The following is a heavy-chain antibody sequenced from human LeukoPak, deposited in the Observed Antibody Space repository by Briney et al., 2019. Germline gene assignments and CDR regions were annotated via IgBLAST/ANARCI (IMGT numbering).Heavy chain of an antibody. D-gene: IGHD3-10*01. Sequence: TSETLSHTCTVSGGSISSYYWSWIRQPPGKGLEWIGYIYYSGSTNYNPSLKSRVTISVDTSKNQFSLKLSSVTATDTAVYYCASHYYGSGSYDPPYYWGQGTLVTVSS. V-gene: IGHV4-59*01. CDR2: IYYSGST. J-gene: IGHJ4*02. CDR3: ASHYYGSGSYDPPYY. CDR1: GGSISSYY.